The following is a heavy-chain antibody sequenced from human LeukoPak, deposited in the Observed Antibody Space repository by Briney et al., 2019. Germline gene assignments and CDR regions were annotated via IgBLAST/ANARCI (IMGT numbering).Heavy chain of an antibody. V-gene: IGHV6-1*01. CDR1: GDSVSSSSPA. Sequence: SQTLSLTCPISGDSVSSSSPAWNWIRQSPSRGLEWLGRTYYRSKWYNDYAVSVKSRITINPDTSKNQFSLQLISVTPEDTAVYYCVRDWLGYYYDYWGQGTLVTVSS. CDR2: TYYRSKWYN. J-gene: IGHJ4*02. D-gene: IGHD6-19*01. CDR3: VRDWLGYYYDY.